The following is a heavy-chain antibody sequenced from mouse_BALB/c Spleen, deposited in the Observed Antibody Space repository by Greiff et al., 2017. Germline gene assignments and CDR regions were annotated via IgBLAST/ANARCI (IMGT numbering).Heavy chain of an antibody. CDR1: GYSITSDYA. Sequence: DVNLHESGPGLVKPSQSLSLTCTVTGYSITSDYAWYWIRQFPGNKLEWMGYISYSGNTSYNPSLKSRISITRDTSKNPFFLQLNSVTSEDTATYYCARWGGSPSSLYYWGQGTTLTVSS. CDR3: ARWGGSPSSLYY. D-gene: IGHD1-1*01. J-gene: IGHJ2*01. CDR2: ISYSGNT. V-gene: IGHV3-2*02.